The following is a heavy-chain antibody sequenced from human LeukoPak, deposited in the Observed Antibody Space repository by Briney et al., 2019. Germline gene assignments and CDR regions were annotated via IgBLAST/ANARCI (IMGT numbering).Heavy chain of an antibody. CDR2: IYYSGST. D-gene: IGHD3-22*01. V-gene: IGHV4-59*01. CDR1: GGSISSYY. CDR3: AVDRAYYYDSSGLLHAFDI. J-gene: IGHJ3*02. Sequence: SETLSLTCTVSGGSISSYYWSWIRQPPGKGLEWIGYIYYSGSTNYNPSLKSRVTISVDTSKNQFSLKLSSVTAADTAVYYCAVDRAYYYDSSGLLHAFDIWGQGTMVTVSS.